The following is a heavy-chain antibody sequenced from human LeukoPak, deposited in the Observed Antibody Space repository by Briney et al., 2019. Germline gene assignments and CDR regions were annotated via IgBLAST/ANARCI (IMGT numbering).Heavy chain of an antibody. Sequence: GGSLRLSCAASGFTFSSYSMNWVRQAPGKGLEWISFIDSTSRTIFYAESVKGRFTISRDNAKNSLYLQMNSLRAEDTAVYYCARGKYQLLPPAHFDYWGQGTLVTVSS. CDR3: ARGKYQLLPPAHFDY. V-gene: IGHV3-48*04. CDR1: GFTFSSYS. CDR2: IDSTSRTI. J-gene: IGHJ4*02. D-gene: IGHD2-2*01.